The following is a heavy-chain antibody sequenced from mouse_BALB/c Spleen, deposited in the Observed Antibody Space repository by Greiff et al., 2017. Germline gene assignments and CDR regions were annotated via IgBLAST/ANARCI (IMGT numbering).Heavy chain of an antibody. V-gene: IGHV3-1*02. J-gene: IGHJ4*01. Sequence: EVKLMESGPDLVKPSQSLSLTCTVTGYSITSGYIWHWIRPFPGNKLEWMGYIHYSGSTNYNPSLKSRISITRDTSKNQFFLQLNSVTTEDTATYYCARYDYDYYAMDYWGQGTSVTVSS. CDR1: GYSITSGYI. D-gene: IGHD2-4*01. CDR3: ARYDYDYYAMDY. CDR2: IHYSGST.